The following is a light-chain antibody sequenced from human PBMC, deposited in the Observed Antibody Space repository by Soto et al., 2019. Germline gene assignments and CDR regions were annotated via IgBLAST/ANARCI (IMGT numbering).Light chain of an antibody. V-gene: IGKV1-39*01. Sequence: DIQMTQSPSSLSASVGERVTITCQASQSVGIYLNWYQQKPGKAPKLLIYAASSLQSGVPSRFSGSGSETDFTLTISSLQPEDFATYFCQQSFSMPPFTFGQGTMLQIK. CDR3: QQSFSMPPFT. CDR2: AAS. CDR1: QSVGIY. J-gene: IGKJ2*01.